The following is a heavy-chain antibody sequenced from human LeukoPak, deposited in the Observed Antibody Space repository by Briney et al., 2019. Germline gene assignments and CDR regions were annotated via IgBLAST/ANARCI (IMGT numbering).Heavy chain of an antibody. J-gene: IGHJ5*02. Sequence: SETLSLTCAVYGGSFSGYYWTWSRQPPGKGLEWVGEISHTGSTNSKSSLKSRVTIEVDTSKNQFSLKLSSVTAADTAVYYCARMESVVPAAGSWFDPWGQGTLVTVSS. D-gene: IGHD2-2*01. CDR3: ARMESVVPAAGSWFDP. V-gene: IGHV4-34*01. CDR2: ISHTGST. CDR1: GGSFSGYY.